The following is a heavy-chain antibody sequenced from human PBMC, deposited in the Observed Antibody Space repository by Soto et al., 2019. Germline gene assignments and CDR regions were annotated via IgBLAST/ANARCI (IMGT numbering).Heavy chain of an antibody. CDR1: GFTFSDHY. CDR2: TRNKANSYTT. CDR3: ARARLGSYYYYMDV. V-gene: IGHV3-72*01. J-gene: IGHJ6*03. D-gene: IGHD7-27*01. Sequence: GGSLRLSCAASGFTFSDHYMDWVRQAPGKGLEWVGRTRNKANSYTTEYAASVKGRFTISRDDSKNSLYLQMNSLKTEDTAVYYCARARLGSYYYYMDVWGKGTTVTVSS.